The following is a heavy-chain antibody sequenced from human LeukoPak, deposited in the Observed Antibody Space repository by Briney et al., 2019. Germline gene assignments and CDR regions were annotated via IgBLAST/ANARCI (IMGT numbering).Heavy chain of an antibody. CDR1: GFTVSSNY. V-gene: IGHV3-30*02. CDR3: AKGRDSDY. CDR2: IRYDGSNK. J-gene: IGHJ4*02. Sequence: PGGSLRLSCAASGFTVSSNYMSWVRQAPGKGLEWVAFIRYDGSNKYYADSVKGRFTIPRDNSKNTLYLQMNSLRAEDTAVYYCAKGRDSDYWGQGTLVTVSS. D-gene: IGHD2-21*02.